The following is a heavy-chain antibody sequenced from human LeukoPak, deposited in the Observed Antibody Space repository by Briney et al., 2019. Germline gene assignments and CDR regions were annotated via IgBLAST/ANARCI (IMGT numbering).Heavy chain of an antibody. CDR1: GFTFSGYG. V-gene: IGHV3-30*02. CDR3: ASSGSYYGYYFHY. D-gene: IGHD3-10*01. Sequence: GGSLRLSCATSGFTFSGYGMHWVRQSPGKGLEWVSFIRYDGSDKYYADSVKGRFTISRDNSKNTLYLQMNSLRGEDTAVYYCASSGSYYGYYFHYWGQGTLVTVSS. J-gene: IGHJ4*02. CDR2: IRYDGSDK.